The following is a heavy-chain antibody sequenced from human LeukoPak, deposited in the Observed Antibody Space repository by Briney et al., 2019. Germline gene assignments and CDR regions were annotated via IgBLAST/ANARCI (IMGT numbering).Heavy chain of an antibody. CDR2: MNPNRGNT. J-gene: IGHJ6*02. V-gene: IGHV1-8*01. CDR3: ARAGYYYDMDV. Sequence: GASVRVSCKASGYTFTSYDINWVRQATGQGLEWMGWMNPNRGNTGYAQKFQGRVTMTRNTSISTAYMELSSLRSEDTAVYYCARAGYYYDMDVWGQGTTVIVSS. CDR1: GYTFTSYD.